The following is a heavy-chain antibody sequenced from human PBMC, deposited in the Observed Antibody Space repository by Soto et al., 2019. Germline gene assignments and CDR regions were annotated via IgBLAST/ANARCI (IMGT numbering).Heavy chain of an antibody. V-gene: IGHV4-34*01. CDR2: INESGST. D-gene: IGHD1-1*01. CDR3: ARGSGIVALPGELEDVKYDY. J-gene: IGHJ4*02. CDR1: VQSFSGHS. Sequence: QVQLQQWGAGLVKPSETLSLSCAVYVQSFSGHSWAWIRQPPGKGLEWIGEINESGSTYYNPSLKSRVNISTDTSKNQFSLKLSSVSAEATAAYFCARGSGIVALPGELEDVKYDYWGQGTLVNVSS.